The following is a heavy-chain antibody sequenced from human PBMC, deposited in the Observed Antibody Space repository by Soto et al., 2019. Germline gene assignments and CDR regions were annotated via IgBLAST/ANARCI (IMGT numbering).Heavy chain of an antibody. J-gene: IGHJ4*02. V-gene: IGHV3-23*01. D-gene: IGHD1-26*01. CDR2: ISISGGST. CDR1: GFSFSSYA. CDR3: AKGLKWELPLEY. Sequence: EVQLLESGGGLVQPGGSLRLSCAASGFSFSSYAMSWVRQAPGKGLEWVSAISISGGSTYYAVSVKGPFTISRDNSKNTLFLQMTSLRDEDTAVYYCAKGLKWELPLEYWGQGTLVTVSS.